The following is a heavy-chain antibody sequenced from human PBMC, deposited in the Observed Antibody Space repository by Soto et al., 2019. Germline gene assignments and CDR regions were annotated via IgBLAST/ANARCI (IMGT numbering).Heavy chain of an antibody. CDR2: ISSSSSYI. J-gene: IGHJ3*01. V-gene: IGHV3-21*01. CDR3: ARDYSASASPYNVRWAFDD. Sequence: GGSLRLSCVASEYSFTRYTIYWVRQAPGKGLGWISSISSSSSYIYYADSVKGRFTISRDNARTSVYLQMNSLRAEDTAVYYCARDYSASASPYNVRWAFDDWGQGTEVTVSS. CDR1: EYSFTRYT. D-gene: IGHD3-10*01.